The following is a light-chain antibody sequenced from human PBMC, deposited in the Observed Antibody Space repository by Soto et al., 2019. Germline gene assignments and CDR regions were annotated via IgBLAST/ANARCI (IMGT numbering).Light chain of an antibody. CDR1: QSVSSNS. J-gene: IGKJ2*01. CDR3: QHYGTSPPYT. V-gene: IGKV3-20*01. Sequence: EIVLTQSPGTLSLSPGERATLSCRASQSVSSNSLAWYQQKPGQAPRLLIYGASSRATGIPDRFSGRGSGTDFTLTISRLEPEDFAVSYCQHYGTSPPYTFGQGTKLEIK. CDR2: GAS.